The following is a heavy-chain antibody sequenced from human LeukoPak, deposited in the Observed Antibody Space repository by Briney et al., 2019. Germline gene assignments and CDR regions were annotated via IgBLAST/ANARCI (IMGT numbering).Heavy chain of an antibody. Sequence: GGSLRLSCAASGFTFSGSAMHWVRQASGKGLEWVGRIRSKANSYATPYAASVKGRFTISRDDSKNTAYLQMNSLKTEDTAVYYCTRQVDFWSGYPPYYYYMDVWGKGTTVTVSS. CDR1: GFTFSGSA. V-gene: IGHV3-73*01. D-gene: IGHD3-3*01. J-gene: IGHJ6*03. CDR3: TRQVDFWSGYPPYYYYMDV. CDR2: IRSKANSYAT.